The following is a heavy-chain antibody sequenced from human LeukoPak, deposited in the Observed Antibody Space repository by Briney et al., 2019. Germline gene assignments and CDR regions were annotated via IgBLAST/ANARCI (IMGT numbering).Heavy chain of an antibody. D-gene: IGHD3-10*01. V-gene: IGHV4-39*01. CDR3: ARLHGYLHPYGSVHH. Sequence: SETLSLTCTVSGGSISSSSYYWGWIRQPPGKGLEWIGSIYYSGSTYYNPSLKSRVTISVDTSKNQFSLKLSSVTAADTAVYYCARLHGYLHPYGSVHHWGQGTLVTVSS. CDR1: GGSISSSSYY. J-gene: IGHJ1*01. CDR2: IYYSGST.